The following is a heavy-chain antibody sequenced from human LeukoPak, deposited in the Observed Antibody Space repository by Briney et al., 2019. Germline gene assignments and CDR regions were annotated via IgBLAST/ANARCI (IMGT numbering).Heavy chain of an antibody. CDR3: ARFGDYND. CDR2: ISSSSSTI. D-gene: IGHD4-17*01. J-gene: IGHJ4*02. Sequence: GGSLRLSCAASGFTFSSDSMNWVRQAPGKGLEWVSYISSSSSTINYADSVKGRFTVSRDNAKNSLYLQMNSLRAEDTAVYYCARFGDYNDWGQGTLVTVSS. CDR1: GFTFSSDS. V-gene: IGHV3-48*01.